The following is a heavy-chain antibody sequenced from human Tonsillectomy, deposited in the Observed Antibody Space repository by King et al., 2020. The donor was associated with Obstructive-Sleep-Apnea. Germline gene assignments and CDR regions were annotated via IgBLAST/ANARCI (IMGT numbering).Heavy chain of an antibody. CDR1: GGSISSYY. Sequence: VQLQESGPGLVKPSETLSLTCTVSGGSISSYYWSWIRQPPGKGLEWIWYISYSGSTNYNPSLKSPVTISIDTSKNQFSLNLSSVTAADTAVYYCARSLDSSGYYYTNYWGQGTLVTVSS. V-gene: IGHV4-59*08. CDR3: ARSLDSSGYYYTNY. D-gene: IGHD3-22*01. J-gene: IGHJ4*02. CDR2: ISYSGST.